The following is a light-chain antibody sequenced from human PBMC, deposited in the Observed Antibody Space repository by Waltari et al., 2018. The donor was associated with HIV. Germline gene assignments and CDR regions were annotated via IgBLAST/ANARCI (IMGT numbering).Light chain of an antibody. CDR2: GIT. CDR3: CSYTGTYTSVV. CDR1: RGDVGGYDY. V-gene: IGLV2-11*01. Sequence: QSALTQPRSVSGSPGQSVTISCTGTRGDVGGYDYVSWYQQHPGKAPKLMIYGITKRPSGCPDRFSGSKSGNTASLTISGLQAEDEADYYGCSYTGTYTSVVFGGGTKLTVL. J-gene: IGLJ2*01.